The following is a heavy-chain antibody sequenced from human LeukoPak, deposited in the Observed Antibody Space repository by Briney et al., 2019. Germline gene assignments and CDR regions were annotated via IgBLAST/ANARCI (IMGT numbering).Heavy chain of an antibody. D-gene: IGHD6-13*01. Sequence: GGSLRLSCAASGFTFSSYAMSWVRQAPGKGLEWVSAISGSGGSTYYADSVKGRFTISRDNSKNTLYLQMNSLRAEDTAVYYCAKINKGYISPYYYYGMDVWGQGTTVTVSS. CDR2: ISGSGGST. J-gene: IGHJ6*02. CDR1: GFTFSSYA. V-gene: IGHV3-23*01. CDR3: AKINKGYISPYYYYGMDV.